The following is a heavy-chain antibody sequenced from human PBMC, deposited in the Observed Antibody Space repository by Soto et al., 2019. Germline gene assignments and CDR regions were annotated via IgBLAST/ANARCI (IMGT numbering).Heavy chain of an antibody. CDR3: GIDLASYNDH. CDR2: IDGDGSRT. J-gene: IGHJ5*02. Sequence: EVQLVESGGGLVQPGGSLRLSCAASGFTFSGYWMHWVRQAPGKGLVWVSRIDGDGSRTNYADSVKGRFTISRDNAKNTLYLQLNSLRAEDTAVYYCGIDLASYNDHCGQGTLVTVSS. D-gene: IGHD1-1*01. V-gene: IGHV3-74*01. CDR1: GFTFSGYW.